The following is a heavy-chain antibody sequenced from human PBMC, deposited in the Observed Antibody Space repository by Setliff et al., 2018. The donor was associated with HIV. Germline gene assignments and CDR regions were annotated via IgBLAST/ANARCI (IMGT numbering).Heavy chain of an antibody. Sequence: TSETLSLTCTVSGGSIIYTSYYWGWIRQPPGKGLERIGSIYYSGSVYYNPSLKSRVTISVDTTKNQFSLKVKSVTAADTAVYYCAKSIVGGTTHAFDLWGQGTMVTVSS. J-gene: IGHJ3*01. CDR1: GGSIIYTSYY. V-gene: IGHV4-39*07. D-gene: IGHD1-26*01. CDR3: AKSIVGGTTHAFDL. CDR2: IYYSGSV.